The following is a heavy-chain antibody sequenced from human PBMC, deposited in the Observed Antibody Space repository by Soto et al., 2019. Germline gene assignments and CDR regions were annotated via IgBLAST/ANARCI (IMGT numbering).Heavy chain of an antibody. V-gene: IGHV3-23*01. CDR3: AKDLGSGSSGRYYFDY. D-gene: IGHD1-26*01. J-gene: IGHJ4*02. CDR1: GFTFSSYA. CDR2: ISGSGGST. Sequence: EVQLLESGGGLVQPGGSLRLSCAASGFTFSSYAMSWVRQAPGKGLEWVSAISGSGGSTYYADSVKGRFTISRDNSKNTLYLQMNSLRAEDTAVYYCAKDLGSGSSGRYYFDYWGQGTLVTVSS.